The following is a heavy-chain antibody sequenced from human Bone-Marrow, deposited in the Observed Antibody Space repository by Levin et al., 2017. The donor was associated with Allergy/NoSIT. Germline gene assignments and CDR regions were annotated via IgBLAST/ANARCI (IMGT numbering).Heavy chain of an antibody. CDR3: ARDWRSAFDI. D-gene: IGHD3-3*01. CDR2: IDHSGST. J-gene: IGHJ3*02. Sequence: PSETLSLTCTVSGGSITNSAYSWTWIRQPPGKGLEWIGYIDHSGSTHYTPSLRSRVTISIDRSKNHFSLNLSSVTAADSAVYYCARDWRSAFDIWGQGTMVTVSS. V-gene: IGHV4-30-2*01. CDR1: GGSITNSAYS.